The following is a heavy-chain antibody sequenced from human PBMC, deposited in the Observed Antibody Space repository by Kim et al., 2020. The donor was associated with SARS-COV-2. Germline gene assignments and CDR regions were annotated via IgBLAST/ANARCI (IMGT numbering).Heavy chain of an antibody. CDR3: ARGKQPLLDAMDV. Sequence: GGSLRLSCAASGFTFNIYSMNWVRQAPEKGLEWVSSITSSSSFIYYADSVKGRFTISRDNAKNSLYLQMNSLAAEDTAVYYCARGKQPLLDAMDVWRQGT. CDR2: ITSSSSFI. J-gene: IGHJ6*02. CDR1: GFTFNIYS. V-gene: IGHV3-21*01. D-gene: IGHD2-21*02.